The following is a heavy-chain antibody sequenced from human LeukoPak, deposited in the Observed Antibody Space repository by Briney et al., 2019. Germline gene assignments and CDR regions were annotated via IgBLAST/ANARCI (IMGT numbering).Heavy chain of an antibody. D-gene: IGHD3-3*01. J-gene: IGHJ5*02. CDR1: GYSFTSYW. CDR3: ARHLTIFGVVIKNWFDP. CDR2: IDPSDSYT. Sequence: GESLRISCKGSGYSFTSYWISWVRQMPGKGLEWMGRIDPSDSYTNYSPSFQGHVTISADKSISTAYLQWSNLKASDTAMYYCARHLTIFGVVIKNWFDPWGQGTLVTVSS. V-gene: IGHV5-10-1*01.